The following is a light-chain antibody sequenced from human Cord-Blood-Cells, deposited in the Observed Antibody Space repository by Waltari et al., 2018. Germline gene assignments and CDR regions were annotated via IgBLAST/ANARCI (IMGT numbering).Light chain of an antibody. V-gene: IGKV4-1*01. J-gene: IGKJ1*01. Sequence: DIVMTQSPDSLAFSLGERATINCKSSQSVLYSSNNKNYLAWYQQKPGQPPKLLIYWASTRESGVPDRFSGSGSGTDFTLTISSLQAEDVAVYYCQQYYSTPRTFGQGTKVEIK. CDR2: WAS. CDR3: QQYYSTPRT. CDR1: QSVLYSSNNKNY.